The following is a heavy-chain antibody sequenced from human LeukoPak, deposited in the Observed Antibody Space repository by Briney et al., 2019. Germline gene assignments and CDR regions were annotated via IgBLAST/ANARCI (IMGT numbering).Heavy chain of an antibody. Sequence: GGSLRLSCAASGFTFSSYAMSWVRQAPGKGLEWVSAISGSGGSTYYADSVKGRFTISRDNSKNTLYLQMNSLRADDTAVYYCAKDLARASIAALESWGQGTLVTVSS. CDR2: ISGSGGST. J-gene: IGHJ5*02. CDR1: GFTFSSYA. CDR3: AKDLARASIAALES. V-gene: IGHV3-23*01. D-gene: IGHD6-6*01.